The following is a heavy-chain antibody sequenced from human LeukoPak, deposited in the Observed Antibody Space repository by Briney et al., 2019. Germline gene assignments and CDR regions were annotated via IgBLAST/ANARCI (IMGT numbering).Heavy chain of an antibody. V-gene: IGHV3-23*01. CDR2: ISGSGGST. CDR3: AKTSSSGYPNYYYGMDV. CDR1: GFTFSSYA. Sequence: PGGSLRLSCAASGFTFSSYAMSWVRQAPGKGLEWVSAISGSGGSTYYADSVKGRFTISRDNSKNTLYLQMNSLRAEDTAVYYCAKTSSSGYPNYYYGMDVWGQGTTVTVSS. J-gene: IGHJ6*02. D-gene: IGHD3-22*01.